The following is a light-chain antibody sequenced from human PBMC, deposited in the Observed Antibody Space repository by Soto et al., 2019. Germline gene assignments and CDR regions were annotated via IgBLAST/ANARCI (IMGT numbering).Light chain of an antibody. CDR1: SSAIGAYDY. V-gene: IGLV2-14*01. CDR2: EVN. Sequence: QSALTQPASLSGSPGQSITISCPGTSSAIGAYDYVSWFQQHPGKAPKRLISEVNNRPSGVSNRFSGSKSGNTAYLTISGLQVEAEAKYFCFSFTTTSTHVFGTGTKGTVL. J-gene: IGLJ1*01. CDR3: FSFTTTSTHV.